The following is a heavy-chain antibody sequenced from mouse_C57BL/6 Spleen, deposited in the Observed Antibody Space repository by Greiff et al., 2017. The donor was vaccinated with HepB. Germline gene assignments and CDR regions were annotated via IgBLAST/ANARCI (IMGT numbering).Heavy chain of an antibody. V-gene: IGHV2-2*01. CDR1: GFSLTSYG. Sequence: QVQLQQSGPGLVQPSQSLSITCTVSGFSLTSYGVHWVRQSPGKGLEWLGVIWSGGSTDYTAAFISRLSISKYNSKSQVFFKMNSLQADDTSIYYCARESHYYGKDYAMDYWGQGTSVTVSS. CDR3: ARESHYYGKDYAMDY. J-gene: IGHJ4*01. CDR2: IWSGGST. D-gene: IGHD1-1*01.